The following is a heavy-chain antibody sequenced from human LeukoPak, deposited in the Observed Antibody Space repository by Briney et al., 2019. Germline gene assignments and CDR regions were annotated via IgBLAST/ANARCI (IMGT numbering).Heavy chain of an antibody. D-gene: IGHD2-2*01. J-gene: IGHJ3*02. CDR3: ARDHCSSTSCYGYAFDI. V-gene: IGHV3-7*01. CDR1: GFTFSSYW. CDR2: IKQDGSGK. Sequence: GGSLRLSCAASGFTFSSYWMSWVRQAPGKGLEWVANIKQDGSGKYYVDSVKGRFTISRDNAKNSLYLQMNSLRAEDTAVYYCARDHCSSTSCYGYAFDIWGQGTMVTVSS.